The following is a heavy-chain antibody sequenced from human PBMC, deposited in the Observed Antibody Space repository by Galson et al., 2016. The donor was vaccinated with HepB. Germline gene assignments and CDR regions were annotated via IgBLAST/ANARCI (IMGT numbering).Heavy chain of an antibody. Sequence: CAISGDSVSTNTAHWNWIRQSPSRGLEWLGRTYCRSEWYNDYAVSVQSRINVNPDTSKNQFSLQLNSVTPEDTAVYFCARGRMGYSYGNFDYWGQGILVTVSS. CDR3: ARGRMGYSYGNFDY. J-gene: IGHJ4*02. V-gene: IGHV6-1*01. D-gene: IGHD5-12*01. CDR1: GDSVSTNTAH. CDR2: TYCRSEWYN.